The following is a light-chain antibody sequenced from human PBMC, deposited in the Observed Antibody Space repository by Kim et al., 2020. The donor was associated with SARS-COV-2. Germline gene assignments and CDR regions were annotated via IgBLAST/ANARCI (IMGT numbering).Light chain of an antibody. CDR1: QSISTH. CDR3: QQTYSSLHIT. J-gene: IGKJ5*01. V-gene: IGKV1-39*01. CDR2: AAS. Sequence: SVEASATLTCRASQSISTHVHWYQQKPGKAPKLLIYAASTLEDGVPSRFVGGGSGTDFTLTIYSLQPEDFATYFCQQTYSSLHITFGQGTRLEIK.